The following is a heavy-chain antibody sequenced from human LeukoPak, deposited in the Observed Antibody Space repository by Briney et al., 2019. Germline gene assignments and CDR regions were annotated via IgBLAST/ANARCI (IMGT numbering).Heavy chain of an antibody. CDR1: GFTVSSNY. Sequence: GGSLRLSCAASGFTVSSNYMSWVRQAPGKGLEWVSVIYSGGSTYYADSVKGRFTISRDNSKNTLYLQVNSLRAEDTAVYYCARALDYYDSSGYYMYYFDYWGQGTLVTVSS. CDR2: IYSGGST. D-gene: IGHD3-22*01. J-gene: IGHJ4*02. V-gene: IGHV3-66*01. CDR3: ARALDYYDSSGYYMYYFDY.